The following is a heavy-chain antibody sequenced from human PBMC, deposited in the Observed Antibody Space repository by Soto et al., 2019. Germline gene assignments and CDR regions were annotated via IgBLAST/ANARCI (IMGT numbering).Heavy chain of an antibody. D-gene: IGHD5-18*01. Sequence: KPSETLSLTCTVSGGSISSYYWSWIRQPPGKGLEWIGYIYYSGSTNYNPSLKSRVTISVDTSKNQFSLKLSSVTAADTAVYYCARGYSYGPYYFDYWGQGTLVTVSS. V-gene: IGHV4-59*01. J-gene: IGHJ4*02. CDR1: GGSISSYY. CDR2: IYYSGST. CDR3: ARGYSYGPYYFDY.